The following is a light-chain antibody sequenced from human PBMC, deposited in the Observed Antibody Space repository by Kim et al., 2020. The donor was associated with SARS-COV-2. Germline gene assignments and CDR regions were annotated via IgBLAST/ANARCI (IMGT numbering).Light chain of an antibody. CDR1: KLGDKY. V-gene: IGLV3-1*01. CDR2: QDS. CDR3: QAWDSSTVL. Sequence: SYELTQPPSVSVSPGQTASITCSGDKLGDKYACWYQQKPGQSPVLVIYQDSKRPSGIPERFSGSNSGNTATLTICGTQAMDEADYYCQAWDSSTVLFGGGTKVTVL. J-gene: IGLJ2*01.